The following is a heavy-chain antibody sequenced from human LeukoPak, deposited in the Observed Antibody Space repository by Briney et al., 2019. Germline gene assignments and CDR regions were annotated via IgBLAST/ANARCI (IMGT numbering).Heavy chain of an antibody. CDR3: TRGNYQFEY. Sequence: QPGRSLRLSCTTSGFTFGDYGMTWFRQAPGKGLEWVGSIRSKAYGGTAEYAASAKGRFTISRDDSESIAYLQMNSLKTEDTAVYYCTRGNYQFEYWGQGALVTVSS. CDR2: IRSKAYGGTA. V-gene: IGHV3-49*03. CDR1: GFTFGDYG. J-gene: IGHJ4*02. D-gene: IGHD1-7*01.